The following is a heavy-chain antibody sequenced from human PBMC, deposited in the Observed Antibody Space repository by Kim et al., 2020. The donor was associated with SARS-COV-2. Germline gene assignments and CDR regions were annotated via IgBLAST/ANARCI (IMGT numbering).Heavy chain of an antibody. V-gene: IGHV3-30*07. D-gene: IGHD6-13*01. Sequence: RFTISRDNSKNTLYLQMNSLRAEDTAVYYCARDLIDSSSWYDYYYYGMDVWGQGTTVTVSS. J-gene: IGHJ6*02. CDR3: ARDLIDSSSWYDYYYYGMDV.